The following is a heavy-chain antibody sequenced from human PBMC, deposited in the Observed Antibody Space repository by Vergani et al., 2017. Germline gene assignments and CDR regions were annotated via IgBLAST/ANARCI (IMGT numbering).Heavy chain of an antibody. Sequence: QVQLVQSGAEVKKPGASVKVSCKASGYTFTSYGISWVRQAPGQGLEWMGWISAYNGNTNYAQKLQGRVTMTTDTSTSTVYMELRSLSSGDTAVYYCARESGRFGRGFDYWGQGTLVTVSS. V-gene: IGHV1-18*01. D-gene: IGHD1-26*01. CDR2: ISAYNGNT. CDR3: ARESGRFGRGFDY. J-gene: IGHJ4*02. CDR1: GYTFTSYG.